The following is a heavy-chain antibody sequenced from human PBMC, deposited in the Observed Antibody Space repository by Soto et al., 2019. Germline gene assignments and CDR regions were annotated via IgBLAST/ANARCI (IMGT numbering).Heavy chain of an antibody. CDR3: ARPTGGHDAGGNYMDV. CDR1: GGSLSSYP. Sequence: QVQLLQSGSEVKKPGSSVKVSCRASGGSLSSYPVTWVRQAPGQGLEWMGRIIPIVGLTNYAQKFQGRVTITAEKYPSTAYMELSSLRSDDAAVYYCARPTGGHDAGGNYMDVWGKGTTVIVSS. CDR2: IIPIVGLT. D-gene: IGHD2-8*02. J-gene: IGHJ6*03. V-gene: IGHV1-69*02.